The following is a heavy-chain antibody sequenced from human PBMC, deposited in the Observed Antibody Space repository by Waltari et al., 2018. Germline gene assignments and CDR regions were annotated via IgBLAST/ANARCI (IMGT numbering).Heavy chain of an antibody. Sequence: HVQLQESGPGLVKPSETLSLTCTVSGYSISSGYYWGWIRQPPGKGLEWIGSIYHSGSTNSNPSLKSRGTLSVDTSKNLFSLKLNSVTAADTAVYFCVTSTGTVTSGFYYYYMDVWAKGTTVTVSS. D-gene: IGHD4-17*01. CDR2: IYHSGST. J-gene: IGHJ6*03. CDR3: VTSTGTVTSGFYYYYMDV. V-gene: IGHV4-38-2*02. CDR1: GYSISSGYY.